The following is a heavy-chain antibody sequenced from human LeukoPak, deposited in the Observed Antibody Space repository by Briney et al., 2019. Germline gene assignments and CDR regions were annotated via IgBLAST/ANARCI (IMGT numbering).Heavy chain of an antibody. CDR2: LSSSGSAF. CDR3: ARSARLMKGVVEVTALDD. D-gene: IGHD3-3*01. CDR1: GFTLRNYA. Sequence: GGSLRLSCAASGFTLRNYAMSWVRQAPGKGLEWIAYLSSSGSAFSYADSVKGRFTIARDNAKNSVYLEMNSLRADDTAVYYCARSARLMKGVVEVTALDDWGQGTLVTVSS. J-gene: IGHJ4*02. V-gene: IGHV3-48*03.